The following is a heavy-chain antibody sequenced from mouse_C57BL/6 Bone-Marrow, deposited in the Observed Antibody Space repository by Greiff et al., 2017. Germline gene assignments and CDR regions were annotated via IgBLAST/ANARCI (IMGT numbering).Heavy chain of an antibody. V-gene: IGHV1-81*01. CDR3: AREALYYYGSFYWYFDV. CDR2: IYPRSGNT. CDR1: GYTFTSYG. Sequence: VQLQQSGAELARPGASVKLSCKASGYTFTSYGISWVKQRTGQGLEWIGEIYPRSGNTYYNEKFKGKATLTADKSSSTAYMELRSLTSEVSAVYFCAREALYYYGSFYWYFDVWGTGTTVTVSS. D-gene: IGHD1-1*01. J-gene: IGHJ1*03.